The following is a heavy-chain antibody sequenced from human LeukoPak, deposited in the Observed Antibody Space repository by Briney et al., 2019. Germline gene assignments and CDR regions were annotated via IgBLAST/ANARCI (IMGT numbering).Heavy chain of an antibody. V-gene: IGHV1-2*02. CDR1: GYTFTVHY. CDR2: INPNSGDT. Sequence: ASVTVSCKSSGYTFTVHYMHWVRQAPGQGLEWMGWINPNSGDTKYAQKFQDRVTLTSRTSISTDYMELSRLRCDDTAVYYYARSYDFWSGPPFDPWGQGTLVTVSS. CDR3: ARSYDFWSGPPFDP. D-gene: IGHD3-3*01. J-gene: IGHJ5*01.